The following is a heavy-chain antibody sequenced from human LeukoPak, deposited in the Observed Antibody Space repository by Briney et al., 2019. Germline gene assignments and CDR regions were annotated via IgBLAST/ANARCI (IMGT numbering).Heavy chain of an antibody. CDR3: ARVLFDSGSYLLNY. Sequence: ASVKVSCKASGYTFTGYYMHWVRQAPGQGLEWMGWINPNSGGTNYAQKFQGRVTMTRDTSISTAYMELSRLRSDDTAVYYCARVLFDSGSYLLNYWGQGTLVTVSS. J-gene: IGHJ4*02. V-gene: IGHV1-2*02. D-gene: IGHD1-26*01. CDR1: GYTFTGYY. CDR2: INPNSGGT.